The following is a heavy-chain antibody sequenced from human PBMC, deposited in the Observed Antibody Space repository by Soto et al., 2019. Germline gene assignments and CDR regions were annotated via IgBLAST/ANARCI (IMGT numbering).Heavy chain of an antibody. CDR3: AKNSQDYDFWSGYHDYYYYYYMDV. CDR1: GGSISSYY. CDR2: IYYSGST. Sequence: SETLSLTCTVSGGSISSYYWSWIRQPPGKGLEWIGYIYYSGSTNYNPSLKSRVTISVDTSKNQFSLKLSSVTAADTAVYYCAKNSQDYDFWSGYHDYYYYYYMDVRGKGTTVTVSS. V-gene: IGHV4-59*01. J-gene: IGHJ6*03. D-gene: IGHD3-3*01.